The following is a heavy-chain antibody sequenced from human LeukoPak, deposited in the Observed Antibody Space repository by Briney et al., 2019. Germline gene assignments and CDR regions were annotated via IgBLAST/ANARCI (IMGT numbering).Heavy chain of an antibody. CDR1: GGSISSYY. D-gene: IGHD2-15*01. Sequence: PSETLSLTCAVSGGSISSYYWRWIRQPPGKGLEWIGYIYYSGSTNYNPSLKSRVTISVDTSKNQFSLKLSSVTAADTAVYYCVRESQGRYCSGGSCYPTSVSYYYYYMDVWGKGTTVTVSS. J-gene: IGHJ6*03. V-gene: IGHV4-59*01. CDR2: IYYSGST. CDR3: VRESQGRYCSGGSCYPTSVSYYYYYMDV.